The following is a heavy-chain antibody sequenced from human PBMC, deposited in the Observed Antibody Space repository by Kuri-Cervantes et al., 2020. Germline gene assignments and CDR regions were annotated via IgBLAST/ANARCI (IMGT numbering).Heavy chain of an antibody. D-gene: IGHD1-26*01. CDR3: ARRSWEFEEYYFDY. Sequence: GSLRLSCTVSGGSISSSSYYWGWIRQPPGKGLGWIGSIYYSGRTYYNPSLKSRVTISVDTSKNQFSLKLSSVTAADTAVYYCARRSWEFEEYYFDYWGQGTLVTVSS. CDR2: IYYSGRT. V-gene: IGHV4-39*01. J-gene: IGHJ4*02. CDR1: GGSISSSSYY.